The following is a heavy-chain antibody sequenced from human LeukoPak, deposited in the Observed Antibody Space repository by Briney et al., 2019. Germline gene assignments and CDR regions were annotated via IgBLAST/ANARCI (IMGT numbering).Heavy chain of an antibody. CDR1: GGSISSGDYY. Sequence: SETLSLTCTVSGGSISSGDYYWSWIRQPPGKGLEWIGYIYYSGSTYYNPSLKSRVMISVDRSKNQFSLKLSSVTAADTAVYYCARVLAAAGTQFDYWGQGTLVTVSS. J-gene: IGHJ4*02. CDR3: ARVLAAAGTQFDY. D-gene: IGHD6-13*01. V-gene: IGHV4-30-4*01. CDR2: IYYSGST.